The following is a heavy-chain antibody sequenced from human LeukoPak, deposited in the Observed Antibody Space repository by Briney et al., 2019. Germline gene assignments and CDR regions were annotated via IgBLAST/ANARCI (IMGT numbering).Heavy chain of an antibody. J-gene: IGHJ6*03. Sequence: SETLSLTCAVSGYSISSGYYWGWIRKPPGKGLEWIGSIYHSGSTYYNPSLKSRVTISVDTSKNQFSLKLSSVTAADTAVYYCARRDYYYMDVWGKGTTVTVSS. CDR1: GYSISSGYY. CDR2: IYHSGST. CDR3: ARRDYYYMDV. V-gene: IGHV4-38-2*01.